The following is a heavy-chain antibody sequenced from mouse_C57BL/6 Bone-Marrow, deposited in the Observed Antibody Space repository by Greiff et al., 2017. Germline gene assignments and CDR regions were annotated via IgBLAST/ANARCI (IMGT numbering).Heavy chain of an antibody. CDR2: ISPGSGST. Sequence: VQLQQPGAELVKPGASVKMSCKASGYTFTSYWITWVKQRPGQGLEWIGDISPGSGSTNYNEKFKSKATLTVDTSSSTAYMQLSSLTSEDSAVYYCARRKIGIITTGGYAMDYWGQVTSVTVSS. J-gene: IGHJ4*01. D-gene: IGHD1-1*01. CDR3: ARRKIGIITTGGYAMDY. V-gene: IGHV1-55*01. CDR1: GYTFTSYW.